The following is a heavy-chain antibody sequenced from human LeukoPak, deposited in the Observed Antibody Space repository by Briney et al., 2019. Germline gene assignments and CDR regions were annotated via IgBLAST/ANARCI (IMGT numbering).Heavy chain of an antibody. D-gene: IGHD2-2*01. CDR1: GFTFSSYW. CDR3: ARLVCSTIPCYGKFYFDS. Sequence: GGSLRLSCAASGFTFSSYWMSWVRRAPGKGLEWVANIKQDGSEKYYVDSVKGRFTISRDNAKNSLYLQMNSLRVEDTAVYYCARLVCSTIPCYGKFYFDSWGQGTLVPVSS. J-gene: IGHJ4*02. V-gene: IGHV3-7*01. CDR2: IKQDGSEK.